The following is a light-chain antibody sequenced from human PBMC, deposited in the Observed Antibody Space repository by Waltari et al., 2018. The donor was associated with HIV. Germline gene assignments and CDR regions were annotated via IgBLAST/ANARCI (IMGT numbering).Light chain of an antibody. CDR1: SSNTGNNA. J-gene: IGLJ1*01. Sequence: QSVLTPTPSVSEAPRQRVTISCSGSSSNTGNNAVNRYQQLPGKAPKLLIYYDDLLPSGVSDRFSGSKSGTSASLAISGLQSEDEADYYCAAWDDSLNGYVFGTGTKVTVL. CDR3: AAWDDSLNGYV. V-gene: IGLV1-36*01. CDR2: YDD.